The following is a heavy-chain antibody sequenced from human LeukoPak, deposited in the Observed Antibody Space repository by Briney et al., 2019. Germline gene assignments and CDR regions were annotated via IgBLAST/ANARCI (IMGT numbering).Heavy chain of an antibody. CDR3: AKYRGYGDMYYFGY. CDR2: ISGSGGST. CDR1: GFTFSSHA. D-gene: IGHD4-17*01. Sequence: PGGSLRLSCAASGFTFSSHAMSWVRQAPGKGLEWVSAISGSGGSTYYADSVKGRFTISRDNSKNTLYLQMNSLRAEDTAVYYCAKYRGYGDMYYFGYWGQGTLVTVSS. V-gene: IGHV3-23*01. J-gene: IGHJ4*02.